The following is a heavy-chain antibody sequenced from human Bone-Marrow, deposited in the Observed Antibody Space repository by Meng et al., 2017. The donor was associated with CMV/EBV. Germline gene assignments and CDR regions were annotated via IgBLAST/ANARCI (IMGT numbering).Heavy chain of an antibody. CDR1: GYSFSDHY. Sequence: ASCKASGYSFSDHYIHWIRQATGQGLEWMGWMNPNSGNTGYAQKFQGRVTITRNTSISTAYMELSSLRSEDTSVYYCARVRNSDGMDVWGQGTTVTVSS. J-gene: IGHJ6*02. CDR3: ARVRNSDGMDV. V-gene: IGHV1-8*03. CDR2: MNPNSGNT. D-gene: IGHD2-21*01.